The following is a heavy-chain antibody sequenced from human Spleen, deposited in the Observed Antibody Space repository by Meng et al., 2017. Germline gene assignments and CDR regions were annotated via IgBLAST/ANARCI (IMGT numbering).Heavy chain of an antibody. CDR1: GYNFIGGY. Sequence: QVQLRQLGAEGKNPGASVKVSCQASGYNFIGGYWLYWVRQAPGQGLEWIGWINPSRGDTKYAHKFLGRVTMPSDTSISTAYMEMSGLTYDDTAVYYCAIQEGGWGQGTLVTVSS. CDR2: INPSRGDT. J-gene: IGHJ4*02. CDR3: AIQEGG. V-gene: IGHV1-2*07. D-gene: IGHD3-16*01.